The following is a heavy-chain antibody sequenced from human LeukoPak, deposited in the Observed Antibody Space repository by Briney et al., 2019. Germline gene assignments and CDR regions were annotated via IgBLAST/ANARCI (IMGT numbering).Heavy chain of an antibody. D-gene: IGHD6-19*01. CDR1: GYTFTIYS. CDR3: ARRVAGMAFDI. J-gene: IGHJ3*02. CDR2: INTNTWNP. V-gene: IGHV7-4-1*02. Sequence: ASVKVSCKASGYTFTIYSINWVRQAPGEGLEWMGWINTNTWNPTYAQGFTGRFVFSLDTSVSTAYLQISSLKAEDTAVYYCARRVAGMAFDIWGQGTMVTVSS.